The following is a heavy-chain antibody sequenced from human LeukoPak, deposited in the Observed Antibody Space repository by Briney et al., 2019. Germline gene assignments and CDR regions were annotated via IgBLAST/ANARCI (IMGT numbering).Heavy chain of an antibody. CDR2: IYHSGST. Sequence: PSETLSLTCTVSGGSISSYYWSWIRQPPGKGLEWIGYIYHSGSTYYNPSLKSRVTISVDRSKNQFSLKLSSVTAADTAVYYCAREISGALYYFDYWGQGTLVTVSS. D-gene: IGHD6-25*01. CDR3: AREISGALYYFDY. CDR1: GGSISSYY. V-gene: IGHV4-59*12. J-gene: IGHJ4*02.